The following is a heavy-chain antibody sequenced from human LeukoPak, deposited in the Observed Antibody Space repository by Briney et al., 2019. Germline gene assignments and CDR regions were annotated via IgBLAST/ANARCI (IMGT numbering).Heavy chain of an antibody. CDR1: GGTLSSYA. Sequence: SVKVSCKASGGTLSSYAISWVRQAPGQGLEWMGRIIPIFGTANYAQKFQGRVTITTDEPTSTAYMELSSLRSEDTAVYYCARDLARGYSYGLHYMDVWGKGTTVTVSS. J-gene: IGHJ6*03. CDR3: ARDLARGYSYGLHYMDV. V-gene: IGHV1-69*05. D-gene: IGHD5-18*01. CDR2: IIPIFGTA.